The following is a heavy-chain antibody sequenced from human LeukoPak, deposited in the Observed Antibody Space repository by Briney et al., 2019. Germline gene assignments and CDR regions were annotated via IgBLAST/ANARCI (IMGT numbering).Heavy chain of an antibody. J-gene: IGHJ6*02. CDR2: IYYSGST. D-gene: IGHD4-11*01. V-gene: IGHV4-31*03. CDR1: GGSISSGGYH. Sequence: SQTLSLTCTVSGGSISSGGYHWSWIRQHPGKGLEWIGYIYYSGSTYYNPSLKSRVTISVDTSKNQFSLKLSSVTAADTAVYYCARDRSDDYSEGLPYYYYGMDVWGQGTTVTVSS. CDR3: ARDRSDDYSEGLPYYYYGMDV.